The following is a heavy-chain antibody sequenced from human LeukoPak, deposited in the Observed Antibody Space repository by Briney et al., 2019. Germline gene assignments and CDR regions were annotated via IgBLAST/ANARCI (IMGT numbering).Heavy chain of an antibody. V-gene: IGHV4-30-4*01. J-gene: IGHJ1*01. CDR1: GGSISSGDYY. D-gene: IGHD4-17*01. Sequence: SQTLSLTCTVSGGSISSGDYYWSWIRQPPGKGLEWIGYIYYSGSTYYNPSLKSRVTISVDTSKNQFSLKLSSVTAADTAVYYCARVDTTTVTRHFQHWGQGTLVTVSS. CDR2: IYYSGST. CDR3: ARVDTTTVTRHFQH.